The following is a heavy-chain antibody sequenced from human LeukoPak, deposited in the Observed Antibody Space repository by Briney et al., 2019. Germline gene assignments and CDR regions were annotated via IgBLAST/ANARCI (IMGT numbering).Heavy chain of an antibody. J-gene: IGHJ4*02. CDR3: ARSPRFLEWLDRFDY. V-gene: IGHV4-31*11. CDR2: IYYSGST. CDR1: GGSFSGYY. D-gene: IGHD3-3*01. Sequence: SETLSLTCAVYGGSFSGYYWSWIRQHPGKGLEWIGYIYYSGSTYYNPSLKSRVTISVDTSKNQFSLKLSSVTAADTAVYYCARSPRFLEWLDRFDYWGQGTLVTVSS.